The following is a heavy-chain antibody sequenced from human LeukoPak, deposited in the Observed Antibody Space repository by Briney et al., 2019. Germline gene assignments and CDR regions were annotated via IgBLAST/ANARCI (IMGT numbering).Heavy chain of an antibody. CDR2: ISSSGSTI. J-gene: IGHJ4*02. Sequence: GGSLRLSCAASGFTFSSYEMNWVRQALGKGLEWVSYISSSGSTIYYADSVKGRFTISRDNAKNSLYLQMNSLRAEDTAVYYCAVVRGVILVYWGQGTLVTVSS. CDR3: AVVRGVILVY. D-gene: IGHD3-10*01. CDR1: GFTFSSYE. V-gene: IGHV3-48*03.